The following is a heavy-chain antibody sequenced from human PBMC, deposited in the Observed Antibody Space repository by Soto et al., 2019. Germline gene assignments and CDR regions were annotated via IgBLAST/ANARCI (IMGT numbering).Heavy chain of an antibody. CDR3: ARENCGGDCYYYYYYGMDV. V-gene: IGHV4-30-4*01. J-gene: IGHJ6*02. D-gene: IGHD2-21*02. CDR1: GGSISSGDYY. CDR2: IYYSGST. Sequence: SETLSLTCTVSGGSISSGDYYWSWIRQPPGKGLEWIGYIYYSGSTYYNPSLKIRVTISVDKSKNQFSLKLGSVTAADTAVYYCARENCGGDCYYYYYYGMDVWGQGTTVTVSS.